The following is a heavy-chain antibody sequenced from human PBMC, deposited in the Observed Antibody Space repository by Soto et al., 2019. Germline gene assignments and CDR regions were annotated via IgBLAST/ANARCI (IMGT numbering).Heavy chain of an antibody. CDR1: GGSISNHY. J-gene: IGHJ4*02. V-gene: IGHV4-59*11. CDR3: TRANWYSEY. D-gene: IGHD7-27*01. Sequence: QVQLQESGPGLVKPSETLSLTCTVSGGSISNHYWSWIRQPPGKGLEWIVYIYYNGNTNYNPPLKSRVTMSVDTSKNQISLKLSSVTAADTAVYYCTRANWYSEYWGQGTLVTVSS. CDR2: IYYNGNT.